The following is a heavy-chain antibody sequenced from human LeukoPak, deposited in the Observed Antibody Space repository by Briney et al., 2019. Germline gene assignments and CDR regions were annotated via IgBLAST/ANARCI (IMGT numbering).Heavy chain of an antibody. V-gene: IGHV1-3*04. J-gene: IGHJ5*02. Sequence: ASVKVSCKASGYSSTSSDVHWVRQAPGQSLEWMGWIHTANGNTKYSQKLQGRVTITRDTSASTVYMEMSGLRSEETAVYYCARDHCSSTSCYLSSWGQGTLVTVSS. CDR1: GYSSTSSD. CDR2: IHTANGNT. D-gene: IGHD2-2*01. CDR3: ARDHCSSTSCYLSS.